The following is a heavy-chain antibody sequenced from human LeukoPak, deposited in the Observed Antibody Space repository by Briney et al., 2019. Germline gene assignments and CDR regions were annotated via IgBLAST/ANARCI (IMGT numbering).Heavy chain of an antibody. D-gene: IGHD6-13*01. CDR2: IKWNGGST. V-gene: IGHV3-20*04. J-gene: IGHJ4*02. CDR1: GFTFDDYG. Sequence: GSLRLSCAASGFTFDDYGMSWVRQAPGKGLEWVSNIKWNGGSTGYADSVKGRFTISRDNAKNSLYLQMNSLRAEDTAVYYCAREPTYSSSWYTSCDYWGQGTLVTVSS. CDR3: AREPTYSSSWYTSCDY.